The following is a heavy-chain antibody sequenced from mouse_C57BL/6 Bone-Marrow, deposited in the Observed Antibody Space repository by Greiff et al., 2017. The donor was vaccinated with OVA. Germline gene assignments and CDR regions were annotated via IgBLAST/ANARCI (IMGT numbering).Heavy chain of an antibody. CDR2: IDPETGGT. CDR3: TRGQFSTTASDV. J-gene: IGHJ1*03. CDR1: GYTFTDYG. V-gene: IGHV1-15*01. Sequence: QVQLKESGAELVRPGASVTLSCKASGYTFTDYGMHWVKQTPVHGLEWIGAIDPETGGTAYNQKFKGKAILTADKSSSTAYMELRSLTSEDSAVYYCTRGQFSTTASDVWGTGTTVTVSS. D-gene: IGHD1-1*01.